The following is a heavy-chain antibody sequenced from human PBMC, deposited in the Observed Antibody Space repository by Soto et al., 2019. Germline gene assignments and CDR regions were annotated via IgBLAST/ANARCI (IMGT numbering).Heavy chain of an antibody. CDR1: GYTFASYG. Sequence: ASVKVSCKASGYTFASYGSSWVRQAPGQGLEWMGWISAYNGNTNYAQKLQGRVTMTTDTSTSTAYMELRSLRSDDTAVYYCARDYVVAATLYWFDPWGQGTLVTVSS. CDR3: ARDYVVAATLYWFDP. CDR2: ISAYNGNT. J-gene: IGHJ5*02. V-gene: IGHV1-18*01. D-gene: IGHD2-15*01.